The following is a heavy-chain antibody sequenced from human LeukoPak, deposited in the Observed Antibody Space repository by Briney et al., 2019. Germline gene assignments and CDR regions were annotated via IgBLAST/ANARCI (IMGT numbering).Heavy chain of an antibody. CDR3: ARDPTDSSGWLDLYY. CDR1: GFTFSSYE. Sequence: GGSLRLSCAASGFTFSSYEMNWVRQAPGKGLEWVSYISSSGSTIYYADLVKGRFTISRDNAKNSLYLQMNSLRAEDTAVYYCARDPTDSSGWLDLYYWGQGTLVTVSS. D-gene: IGHD6-19*01. V-gene: IGHV3-48*03. CDR2: ISSSGSTI. J-gene: IGHJ4*02.